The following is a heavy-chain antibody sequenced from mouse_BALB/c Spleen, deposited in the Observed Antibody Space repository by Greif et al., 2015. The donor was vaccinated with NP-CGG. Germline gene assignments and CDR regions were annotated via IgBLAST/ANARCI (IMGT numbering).Heavy chain of an antibody. D-gene: IGHD1-1*01. J-gene: IGHJ2*01. V-gene: IGHV1-80*01. CDR2: IYPGDGDT. CDR3: ARDLVTTVVAKGDY. Sequence: VQLQQSGAELVRPGSSVKISCKASGYAFSSYWMNWVKQRPGQGLEWIGQIYPGDGDTNYNGKFKGKATLTADKSSSTAYMQLSSLTSEDSAVYFCARDLVTTVVAKGDYWGQGTTLTVSS. CDR1: GYAFSSYW.